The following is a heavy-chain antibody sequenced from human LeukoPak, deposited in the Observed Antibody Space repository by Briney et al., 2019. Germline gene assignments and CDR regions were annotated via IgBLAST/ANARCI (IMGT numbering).Heavy chain of an antibody. V-gene: IGHV3-15*04. CDR2: IESKTDSGTT. J-gene: IGHJ4*02. CDR3: TRDEGDDYFDN. CDR1: GFPFIDAW. Sequence: AGGSLRLSCAAPGFPFIDAWMSWVCQAPGKGLWWVGRIESKTDSGTTEYAAPVKGTFTISRDDSKNTLYLQMNSLKTEDTAVYYCTRDEGDDYFDNWGQGTLVTVSS. D-gene: IGHD3-16*01.